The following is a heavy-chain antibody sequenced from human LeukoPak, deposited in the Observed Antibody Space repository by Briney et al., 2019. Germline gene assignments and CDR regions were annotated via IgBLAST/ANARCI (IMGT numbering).Heavy chain of an antibody. CDR2: FDREDGET. D-gene: IGHD5-18*01. Sequence: GASVKVSCKVSGYTLTEISLHWVRQAPGKGLEWMGGFDREDGETMYARKFQGRVTMTEDTSTDTAFMELSSLRSEDTAVYYCATVGYSYGAFDYWGQGTLVTVSS. CDR1: GYTLTEIS. J-gene: IGHJ4*02. V-gene: IGHV1-24*01. CDR3: ATVGYSYGAFDY.